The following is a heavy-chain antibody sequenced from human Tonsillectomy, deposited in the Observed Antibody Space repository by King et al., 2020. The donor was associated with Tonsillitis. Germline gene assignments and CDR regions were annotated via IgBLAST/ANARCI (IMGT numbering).Heavy chain of an antibody. CDR2: IRSDGSNQ. CDR3: TKDMIGWYGGGYLEY. D-gene: IGHD6-19*01. V-gene: IGHV3-30*02. J-gene: IGHJ4*02. CDR1: GFRFSNSG. Sequence: VQLVESGGDVVQPGGSLRLSSAASGFRFSNSGMHWVRQAPGKGLEWVAFIRSDGSNQYYGDFVKGRFTISKDNSKNTLSLQMNSLETEDTAVYYCTKDMIGWYGGGYLEYGGQGTLVTVSS.